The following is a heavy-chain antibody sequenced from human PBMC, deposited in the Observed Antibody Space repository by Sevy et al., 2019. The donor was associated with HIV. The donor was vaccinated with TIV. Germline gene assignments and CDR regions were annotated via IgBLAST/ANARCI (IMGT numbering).Heavy chain of an antibody. V-gene: IGHV4-39*01. CDR2: IYYSGST. CDR3: ARHRAPPPLKDLFWSGYYDFDY. CDR1: GGSISSSSYY. Sequence: SETLSLTCTVSGGSISSSSYYWGWIRQPPGKGLEWIGSIYYSGSTYYNPSLKSRVTISVDTSKNLFSLRLSSVTAAETAVYYCARHRAPPPLKDLFWSGYYDFDYWGQGTLVTVSS. D-gene: IGHD3-3*01. J-gene: IGHJ4*02.